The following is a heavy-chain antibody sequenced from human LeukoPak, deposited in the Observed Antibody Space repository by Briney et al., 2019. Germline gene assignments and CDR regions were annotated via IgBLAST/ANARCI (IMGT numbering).Heavy chain of an antibody. CDR1: GYTFTGYY. CDR2: INPNSGGT. V-gene: IGHV1-2*02. Sequence: ASVKVSCEASGYTFTGYYMHWVRQAPGQGLEWMGWINPNSGGTSYAQKFQGRVTMTRDTSISTAYMELSRLRSDDTAVYYCASDETYYYDSSGYPPLDVWGQGTTVTVSS. D-gene: IGHD3-22*01. CDR3: ASDETYYYDSSGYPPLDV. J-gene: IGHJ6*02.